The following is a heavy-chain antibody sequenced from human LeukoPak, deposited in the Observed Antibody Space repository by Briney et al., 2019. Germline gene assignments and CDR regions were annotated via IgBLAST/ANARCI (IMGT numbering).Heavy chain of an antibody. CDR3: ARGRVASRSPCLY. Sequence: SETLSLTCAVYGRSFSGYYWSWIRQPPGKGLEWIGEISHSGSTDYNPSLKSRVTISVDTSKNQFSLKLSSVTAADTAVYYCARGRVASRSPCLYWGQGTLVTVSS. J-gene: IGHJ4*02. CDR2: ISHSGST. CDR1: GRSFSGYY. V-gene: IGHV4-34*01. D-gene: IGHD6-6*01.